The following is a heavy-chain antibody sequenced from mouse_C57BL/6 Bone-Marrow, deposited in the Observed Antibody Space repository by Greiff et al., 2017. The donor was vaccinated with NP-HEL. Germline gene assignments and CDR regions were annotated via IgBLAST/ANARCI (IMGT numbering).Heavy chain of an antibody. V-gene: IGHV1-39*01. Sequence: EVQLKQSGPELVKPGASVKISCKASGYSFTDYNMNWVKQSNGKSLEWIGVINPNYGTTSYNQKFKGKATLTVDQSSSTAYMQLNSLTSEDSAVYYCAYYYGSFYWYFDVWGTGTTVTVSS. J-gene: IGHJ1*03. CDR2: INPNYGTT. D-gene: IGHD1-1*01. CDR3: AYYYGSFYWYFDV. CDR1: GYSFTDYN.